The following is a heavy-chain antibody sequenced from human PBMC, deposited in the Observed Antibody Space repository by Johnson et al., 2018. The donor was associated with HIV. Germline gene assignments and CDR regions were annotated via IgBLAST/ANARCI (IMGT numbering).Heavy chain of an antibody. CDR1: GFTCISYA. D-gene: IGHD3-22*01. V-gene: IGHV3-30-3*01. CDR2: ISYDGSNK. Sequence: QVQLVESGGGVVQPGRSLRLSCAASGFTCISYAMHWVRQAPGKGLEWVGFISYDGSNKYFTDSVRGRFTISRDNSRNTLFLQMNSLRAEDTGVYYCVRRFYDSSAFDIWGQGTMVTVSS. J-gene: IGHJ3*02. CDR3: VRRFYDSSAFDI.